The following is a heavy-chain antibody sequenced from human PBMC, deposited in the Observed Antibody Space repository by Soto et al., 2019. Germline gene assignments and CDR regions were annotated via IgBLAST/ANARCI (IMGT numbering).Heavy chain of an antibody. J-gene: IGHJ4*02. CDR2: INLDGSST. V-gene: IGHV3-74*01. D-gene: IGHD5-12*01. Sequence: GGSLRLSCAASGFTFSSYWMHWVRQAPGKGLVWVSRINLDGSSTNYNPSLKSRVTISVDTSKNQFSLKLSSVTAADTAVYYCARDSRKYSGYGFDYWGQGTLVTVSS. CDR3: ARDSRKYSGYGFDY. CDR1: GFTFSSYW.